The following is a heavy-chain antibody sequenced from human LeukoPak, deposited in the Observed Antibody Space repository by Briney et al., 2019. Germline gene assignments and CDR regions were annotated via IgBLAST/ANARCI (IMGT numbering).Heavy chain of an antibody. J-gene: IGHJ4*02. CDR3: ARGGDYGDYVFHY. CDR1: GGSISSSSYY. V-gene: IGHV4-39*07. Sequence: SETLSLTCTVSGGSISSSSYYWGWIRQPPGKGLEWIGSIYYSGSTYYNPSLKSRVTISVDTSKNQFSLKLYSVTAADTAVYYCARGGDYGDYVFHYWGQGTLVTVSS. CDR2: IYYSGST. D-gene: IGHD4-17*01.